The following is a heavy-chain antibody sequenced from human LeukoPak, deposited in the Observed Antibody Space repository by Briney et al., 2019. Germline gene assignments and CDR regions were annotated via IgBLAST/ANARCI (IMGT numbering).Heavy chain of an antibody. CDR1: GYTFTVYY. CDR3: ARRGMDV. Sequence: ASVTVSFTSAGYTFTVYYMHWVGQARGQGLESIGWINPNSAGTNYAQNFQGRVTMTRDTSISTAYMELSRLRSDDTAVYYFARRGMDVWGQGTTVTVSS. CDR2: INPNSAGT. V-gene: IGHV1-2*02. J-gene: IGHJ6*02.